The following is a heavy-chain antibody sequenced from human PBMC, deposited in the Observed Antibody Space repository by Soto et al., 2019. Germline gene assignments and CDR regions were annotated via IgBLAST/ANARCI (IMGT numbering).Heavy chain of an antibody. Sequence: SETLSLTCAVSGGSISSGGYSWTWIRQPPGKGLEWIGYIYHSGSTYYNPSLKSRVTISVDRSKNQFSLKLSSVTAADTAVYYCARGTTTVTTLDYWGQGTLVTVS. CDR3: ARGTTTVTTLDY. CDR2: IYHSGST. V-gene: IGHV4-30-2*01. D-gene: IGHD4-4*01. J-gene: IGHJ4*02. CDR1: GGSISSGGYS.